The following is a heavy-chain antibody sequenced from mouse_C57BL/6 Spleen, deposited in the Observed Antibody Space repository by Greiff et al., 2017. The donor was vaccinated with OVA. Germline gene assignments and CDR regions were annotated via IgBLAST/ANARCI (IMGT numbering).Heavy chain of an antibody. Sequence: EVQLVESGGDLVKPGGSLKLSCAASGFTFSSYGMSWVRQTPDKRLEWVATISSGGSYTYYPDSVKGRFTISRDNAKNTLYLQMSSLKSEDTAMYCCARHPYGSSPFDYWGQGTTLTVSS. V-gene: IGHV5-6*01. CDR1: GFTFSSYG. CDR2: ISSGGSYT. D-gene: IGHD1-1*01. J-gene: IGHJ2*01. CDR3: ARHPYGSSPFDY.